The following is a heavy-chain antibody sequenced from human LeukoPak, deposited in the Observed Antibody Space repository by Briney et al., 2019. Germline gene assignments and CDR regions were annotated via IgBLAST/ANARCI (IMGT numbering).Heavy chain of an antibody. CDR2: IYFTGST. CDR1: GASVSSYY. CDR3: TRGAPAGVLNYHYYGMDV. D-gene: IGHD6-13*01. V-gene: IGHV4-59*08. Sequence: PSETLSLTCNVSGASVSSYYWSWVRQPPGKGLEWLGYIYFTGSTNSNPSLRSRVTISLDTSNNHLSLRLRSVTAADAAVYYCTRGAPAGVLNYHYYGMDVWGQGTTVTVSS. J-gene: IGHJ6*02.